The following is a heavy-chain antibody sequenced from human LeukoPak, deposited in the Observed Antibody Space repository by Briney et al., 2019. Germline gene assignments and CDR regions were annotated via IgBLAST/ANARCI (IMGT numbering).Heavy chain of an antibody. Sequence: GGSLRLSCAVSGFTVSSNYMSWVRQAPGKGLEWVSVFYGGDDTYYADSVKGRFTISRDNSKNSLSLEMNSLRTEDTAMYYCARESGKFDYWGQGTLVAVSS. CDR2: FYGGDDT. CDR3: ARESGKFDY. V-gene: IGHV3-53*05. J-gene: IGHJ4*02. CDR1: GFTVSSNY.